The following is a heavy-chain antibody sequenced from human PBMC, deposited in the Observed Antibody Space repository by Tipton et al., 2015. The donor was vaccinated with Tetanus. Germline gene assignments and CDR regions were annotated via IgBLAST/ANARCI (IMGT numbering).Heavy chain of an antibody. CDR2: INHSGTA. CDR3: ARSQRVEDDAGGLDFLTGFYGDYWFDL. CDR1: GGSFSDFY. Sequence: TLSLTCAVSGGSFSDFYWSWIRQVPGQGLVWIGEINHSGTANKNPSLKSRVTMSVDTSNKQFSLSLDSVTAADTALYYCARSQRVEDDAGGLDFLTGFYGDYWFDLWGRGIPVTVSS. D-gene: IGHD3-9*01. V-gene: IGHV4-34*01. J-gene: IGHJ5*02.